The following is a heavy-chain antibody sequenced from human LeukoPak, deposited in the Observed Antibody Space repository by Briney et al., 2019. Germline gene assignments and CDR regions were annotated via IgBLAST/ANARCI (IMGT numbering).Heavy chain of an antibody. CDR1: GYTFIRFW. CDR3: ATGGIYSSYFDY. V-gene: IGHV5-51*01. D-gene: IGHD5-18*01. Sequence: GESLKISCKGSGYTFIRFWIGWVRQMPGKGLEWMGIIYPGDSETRYSPSFQGQVTISVDKSISTPYLQWSSLKASDTAVYYCATGGIYSSYFDYWGQGTLVTVSS. J-gene: IGHJ4*02. CDR2: IYPGDSET.